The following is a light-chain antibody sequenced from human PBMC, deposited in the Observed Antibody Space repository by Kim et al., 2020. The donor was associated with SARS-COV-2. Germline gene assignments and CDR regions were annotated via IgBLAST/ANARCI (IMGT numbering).Light chain of an antibody. CDR2: GAS. CDR1: QSVGYN. J-gene: IGKJ4*01. Sequence: FPAVLSAAAGERVTHSCRASQSVGYNLAWYQQRSGQAPRLLIYGASTRATGIPARFSGSGSGTDFTLTISNLQSEDFAVYYCQHDAFGGGTKLEI. V-gene: IGKV3-15*01. CDR3: QHDA.